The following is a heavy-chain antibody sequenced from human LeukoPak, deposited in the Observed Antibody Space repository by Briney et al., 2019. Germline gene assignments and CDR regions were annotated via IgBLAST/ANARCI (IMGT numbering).Heavy chain of an antibody. D-gene: IGHD6-19*01. V-gene: IGHV1-69*13. J-gene: IGHJ4*02. Sequence: GASVKVSCKASGGTFSSYAISWVRQAPGQGLEWMGGIIPIFGTANYAQKFQGRVTITADESTSTAYMELSSLRSEDTAVYYCARGYSSGWNYEPSDYWGQGTLVTVSS. CDR2: IIPIFGTA. CDR1: GGTFSSYA. CDR3: ARGYSSGWNYEPSDY.